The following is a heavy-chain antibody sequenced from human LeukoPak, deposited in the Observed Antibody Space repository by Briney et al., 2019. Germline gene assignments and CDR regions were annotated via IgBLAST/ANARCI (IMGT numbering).Heavy chain of an antibody. CDR3: ARGGSSWQSFDF. V-gene: IGHV4-59*10. CDR2: IYASGST. CDR1: GGSISNYY. J-gene: IGHJ4*02. Sequence: SETLSLTCTVYGGSISNYYWSWIRQPAGKGLEWIGRIYASGSTNYNPSLKSRVTISVDTSKNQFSLKLTSVTAADTAVYYCARGGSSWQSFDFWGQGTLVTVSS. D-gene: IGHD6-13*01.